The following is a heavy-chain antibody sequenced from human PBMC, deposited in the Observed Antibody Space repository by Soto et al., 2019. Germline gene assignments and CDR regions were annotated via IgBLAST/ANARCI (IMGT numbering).Heavy chain of an antibody. CDR3: ARGGPSSKWLDP. V-gene: IGHV4-59*02. CDR2: IYNGGTT. CDR1: GGSVSSYY. J-gene: IGHJ5*02. Sequence: SETLSLTCTVSGGSVSSYYGSWVRQPPGKRPEWIAYIYNGGTTNYNPSLKSRLTISLDTSKNQFSLKLSSVTAADTAVYFCARGGPSSKWLDPWGQGIQVTVSS.